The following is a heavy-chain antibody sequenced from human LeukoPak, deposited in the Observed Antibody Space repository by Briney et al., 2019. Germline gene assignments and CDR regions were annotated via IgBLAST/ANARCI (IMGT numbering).Heavy chain of an antibody. CDR2: IDPSDSYT. D-gene: IGHD2-2*01. J-gene: IGHJ5*02. V-gene: IGHV5-10-1*01. Sequence: GASLKISCKGSGYSFTSYWISWVRPMPGKGLEWMGSIDPSDSYTNYSPSFQGHVTISADTSISTAYLQWSSLKASDTAMYYGARHDPVVPADAVWFDLWGQGTLVSVSS. CDR3: ARHDPVVPADAVWFDL. CDR1: GYSFTSYW.